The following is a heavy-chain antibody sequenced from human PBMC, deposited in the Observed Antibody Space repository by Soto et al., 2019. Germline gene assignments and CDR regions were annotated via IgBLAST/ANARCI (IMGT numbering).Heavy chain of an antibody. D-gene: IGHD4-4*01. J-gene: IGHJ4*02. V-gene: IGHV4-61*08. CDR3: ARLGNYGPQPFDY. Sequence: PSETLSLTCTVSGGSISSGGYYWSWIRQHPGKGLEWIGYIYYSGSTNYNPSLKSRVTISVDTSKNQFSLKLSSVTAADTAVYYGARLGNYGPQPFDYWGQGTLSTVSP. CDR1: GGSISSGGYY. CDR2: IYYSGST.